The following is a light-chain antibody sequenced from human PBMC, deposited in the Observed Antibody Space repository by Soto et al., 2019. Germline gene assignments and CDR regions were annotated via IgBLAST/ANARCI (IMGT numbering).Light chain of an antibody. V-gene: IGKV1-5*01. Sequence: DIQMTQSPSTQSASVGDRVTITCRASQSITIWLAWYQQKPGKAPKLLIFDASSLESGVPSRFSGSGSGTEFTLTISSLQPADFATYYCQHYNSYSWTFGQGTKVEIK. CDR3: QHYNSYSWT. J-gene: IGKJ1*01. CDR2: DAS. CDR1: QSITIW.